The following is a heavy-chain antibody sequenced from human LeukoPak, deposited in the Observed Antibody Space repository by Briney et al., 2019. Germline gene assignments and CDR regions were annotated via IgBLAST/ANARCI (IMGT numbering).Heavy chain of an antibody. Sequence: GGSLRLSCAASGFTFSSYAMSWVRQAPGKGLEWVSAISGSGGSTYSADSVRGRYTISRDNSKNTLYLQMNSLRAEDTAVYYCAKEGRVIVANDAFDIWGQGTMVTVSS. D-gene: IGHD2/OR15-2a*01. V-gene: IGHV3-23*01. CDR3: AKEGRVIVANDAFDI. CDR1: GFTFSSYA. CDR2: ISGSGGST. J-gene: IGHJ3*02.